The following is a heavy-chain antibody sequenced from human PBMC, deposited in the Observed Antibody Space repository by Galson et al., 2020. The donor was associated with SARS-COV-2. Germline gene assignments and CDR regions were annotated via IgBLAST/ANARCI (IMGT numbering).Heavy chain of an antibody. D-gene: IGHD3-9*01. V-gene: IGHV4-59*13. J-gene: IGHJ6*02. Sequence: SETLSLTCTVSGGPISSYYWSWIRQPPGKGLEWIGYIYYSGSTNYNPSLKSRVTISVDTSKNQFSLKLSSVTAADTAVYYCARDRFLVRYDILTGPLSYGMDVWVQGTTVTVSS. CDR3: ARDRFLVRYDILTGPLSYGMDV. CDR2: IYYSGST. CDR1: GGPISSYY.